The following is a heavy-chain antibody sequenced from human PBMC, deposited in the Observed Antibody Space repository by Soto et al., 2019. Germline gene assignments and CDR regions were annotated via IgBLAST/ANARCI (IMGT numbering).Heavy chain of an antibody. CDR2: ISGSGGIT. Sequence: EVQLLESGGDLVQPGGSLRLSCAASGFTFNTYAMTWVRQAPGKGLEWVSTISGSGGITHYADSVQGRFTISQDNFKNTLDLQMNSLIAEDTAIYYCAKDRPGHSSAAATSWHWFEPWGQGTLVTVSS. V-gene: IGHV3-23*01. D-gene: IGHD6-13*01. CDR3: AKDRPGHSSAAATSWHWFEP. CDR1: GFTFNTYA. J-gene: IGHJ5*02.